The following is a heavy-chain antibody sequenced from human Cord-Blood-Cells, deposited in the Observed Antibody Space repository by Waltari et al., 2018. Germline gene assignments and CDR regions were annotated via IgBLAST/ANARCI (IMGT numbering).Heavy chain of an antibody. CDR3: ARSYDSSGYYYHYYYYGMDV. D-gene: IGHD3-22*01. CDR1: GGSFSGYY. J-gene: IGHJ6*02. Sequence: QVQLQQWGAGLLKPSETLSLTCAVYGGSFSGYYWSWIRQPPGKGLAWIGEINHSGSTNYNPSLKSRVTISVDTSKNQFSLKLSSVTAADTAVYYCARSYDSSGYYYHYYYYGMDVWGQGTTVTVSS. CDR2: INHSGST. V-gene: IGHV4-34*01.